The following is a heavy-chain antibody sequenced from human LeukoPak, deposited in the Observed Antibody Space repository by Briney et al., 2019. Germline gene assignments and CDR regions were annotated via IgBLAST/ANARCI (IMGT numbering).Heavy chain of an antibody. Sequence: SVKVSCKASGGTFSSYAISWVRQAPGQGLEWMGGIIPIFGTANYAQKFQGRVTITADESTSTAYMELSSLRSEDTAVYYCARAQGCCSSTSCPYYFDYWGQGTLVTVSS. D-gene: IGHD2-2*01. CDR1: GGTFSSYA. V-gene: IGHV1-69*13. J-gene: IGHJ4*02. CDR3: ARAQGCCSSTSCPYYFDY. CDR2: IIPIFGTA.